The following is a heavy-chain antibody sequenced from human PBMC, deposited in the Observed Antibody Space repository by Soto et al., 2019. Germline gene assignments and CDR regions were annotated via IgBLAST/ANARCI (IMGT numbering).Heavy chain of an antibody. J-gene: IGHJ4*02. V-gene: IGHV1-18*01. D-gene: IGHD3-16*02. CDR1: GYTFTSYG. CDR2: ISAYNGNT. CDR3: ARSPGYDYVWGSIRLIDY. Sequence: QVQLVQSGAEVKKPGASVKVSCKASGYTFTSYGISWVRQAPGQGLEWMGWISAYNGNTNYAQKLQGRVTMTTDTSTSTAYMELRSLRSDDTAVYYCARSPGYDYVWGSIRLIDYWGQGTLVTVSS.